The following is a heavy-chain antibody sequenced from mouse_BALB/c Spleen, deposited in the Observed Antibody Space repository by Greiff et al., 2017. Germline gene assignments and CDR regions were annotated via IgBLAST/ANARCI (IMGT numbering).Heavy chain of an antibody. Sequence: EVMLVESGGGLVKPGGSLKLSCAASGFTFSDYYMYWVRQTPEKRLEWVATISDGGSYTYYPDSVKGRFTISRDNAKNNLYLQMSSLKSEDTAMCYSASSTVVATEGFAYWGQGTLVTVSA. J-gene: IGHJ3*01. V-gene: IGHV5-4*02. CDR3: ASSTVVATEGFAY. CDR2: ISDGGSYT. CDR1: GFTFSDYY. D-gene: IGHD1-1*01.